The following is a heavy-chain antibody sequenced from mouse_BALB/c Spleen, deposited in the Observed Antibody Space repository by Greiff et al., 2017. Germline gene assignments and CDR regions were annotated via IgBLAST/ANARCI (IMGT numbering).Heavy chain of an antibody. J-gene: IGHJ4*01. CDR3: NARGYEDAMDY. D-gene: IGHD2-2*01. CDR1: GFNIKDYY. CDR2: IDPENGDT. Sequence: VQLQQSGAELVRSGASVKLSCTASGFNIKDYYRHWVKQRPEQGLEWIGWIDPENGDTEYAPKFQGKATMTADTSSNTAYLQLSSLTSEDTAVYYCNARGYEDAMDYWGQGTSVTVSS. V-gene: IGHV14-4*02.